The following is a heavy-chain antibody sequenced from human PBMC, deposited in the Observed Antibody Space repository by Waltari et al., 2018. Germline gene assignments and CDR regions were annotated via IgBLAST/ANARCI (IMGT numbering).Heavy chain of an antibody. CDR1: GFTFRNYG. V-gene: IGHV3-30*03. J-gene: IGHJ4*02. Sequence: QLVGSGGGVVQPGGSLRLSCAASGFTFRNYGMHWVRQSPGKGRVWVAVILSDGSNEYYADSVKGRFTISRDNSKNTLYLQMNSLRVQDTAVYYCARGSYSSGCDFWGQGTQVTVSS. D-gene: IGHD6-19*01. CDR3: ARGSYSSGCDF. CDR2: ILSDGSNE.